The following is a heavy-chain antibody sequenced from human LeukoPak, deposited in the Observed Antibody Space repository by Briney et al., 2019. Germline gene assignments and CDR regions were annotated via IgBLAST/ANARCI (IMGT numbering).Heavy chain of an antibody. D-gene: IGHD6-13*01. CDR2: INPNSGGT. CDR1: GYTFTGYY. J-gene: IGHJ6*03. V-gene: IGHV1-2*02. Sequence: ASVKVSCMASGYTFTGYYMHWVRQAPGQGLEWMGWINPNSGGTNYAQKFQGRVTMTRDTSISTAYMELSRLRSDDTAVYYCARVCRVFPYSSSWYYYMDVWGKGTTVTVSS. CDR3: ARVCRVFPYSSSWYYYMDV.